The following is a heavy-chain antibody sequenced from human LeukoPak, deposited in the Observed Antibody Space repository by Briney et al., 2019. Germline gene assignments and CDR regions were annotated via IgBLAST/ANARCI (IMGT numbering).Heavy chain of an antibody. D-gene: IGHD3-10*01. Sequence: GGSLRLSCAASGFTFSSCGMSWVRQAPGKGLEWVSGISGSGGSTYNADSVKGRFTISRDNSKNTLYLQMNSLRAEDTAVYFCAKAHGSGTYFFDYWGQGTLVTVSS. CDR2: ISGSGGST. CDR3: AKAHGSGTYFFDY. V-gene: IGHV3-23*01. CDR1: GFTFSSCG. J-gene: IGHJ4*02.